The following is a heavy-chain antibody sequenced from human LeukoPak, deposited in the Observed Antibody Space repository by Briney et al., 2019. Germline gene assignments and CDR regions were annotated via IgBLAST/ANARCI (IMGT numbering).Heavy chain of an antibody. V-gene: IGHV4-59*01. D-gene: IGHD3-22*01. CDR3: ARGYDSGGPYYYYGMDV. J-gene: IGHJ6*02. Sequence: SETLSLTCAVYGGSFSGYYWSWIRQPPGKGLEWIGYIYYSGSTNYNPSLKSRVTISVDTSKNQFSLKLSSVTAADTAVYYCARGYDSGGPYYYYGMDVWGQGTTVTVSS. CDR1: GGSFSGYY. CDR2: IYYSGST.